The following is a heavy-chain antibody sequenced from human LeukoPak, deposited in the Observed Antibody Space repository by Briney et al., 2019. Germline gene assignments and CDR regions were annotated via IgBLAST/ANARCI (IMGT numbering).Heavy chain of an antibody. CDR2: ISSSGSYI. D-gene: IGHD6-6*01. CDR3: ARASVPSSRPYHFDY. J-gene: IGHJ4*02. CDR1: GFTFSSYS. Sequence: GGSLRLSCAVSGFTFSSYSMNWVRQAPGKGLEWVSSISSSGSYIFYADSVKGRFTISRDNAKNSLFLQMNSLRAEDTAVYYCARASVPSSRPYHFDYWGQGTLVTVSS. V-gene: IGHV3-21*01.